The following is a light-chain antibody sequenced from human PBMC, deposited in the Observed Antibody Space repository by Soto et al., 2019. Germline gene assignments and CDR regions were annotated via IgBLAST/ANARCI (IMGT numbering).Light chain of an antibody. Sequence: DIQMTQSPSSLSASVGDRVTISCRASQSISSYLSWYQQKPGKAPNLLIYGASSLQSGVPSRFSGSGSGTSFTLTISSRLLEDCATYFCQESHTSGTFGQGTKLEI. CDR1: QSISSY. CDR3: QESHTSGT. J-gene: IGKJ2*01. V-gene: IGKV1-39*01. CDR2: GAS.